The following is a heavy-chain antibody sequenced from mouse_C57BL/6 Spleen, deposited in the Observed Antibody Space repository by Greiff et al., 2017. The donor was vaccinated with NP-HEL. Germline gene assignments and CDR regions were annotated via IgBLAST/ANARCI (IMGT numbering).Heavy chain of an antibody. V-gene: IGHV5-12*01. J-gene: IGHJ3*01. Sequence: EVQGVESGGGLVQPGGSLKLSCAASGFTFSDYYMYWVRQTPEKRLEWVAYISNGGGSTYYPDTVKGRFTISRDNAKNTLYLQMSRLKSEDTAMYYCARGYGSGAWFAYWGQGTLVTVSA. CDR1: GFTFSDYY. CDR2: ISNGGGST. D-gene: IGHD1-1*01. CDR3: ARGYGSGAWFAY.